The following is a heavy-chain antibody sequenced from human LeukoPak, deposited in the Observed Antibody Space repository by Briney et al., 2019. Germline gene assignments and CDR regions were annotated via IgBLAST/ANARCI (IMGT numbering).Heavy chain of an antibody. J-gene: IGHJ4*02. D-gene: IGHD3-22*01. CDR3: ATIDGHYDSSGY. Sequence: ASVKVSCKASGGTFSSYAISWVRQAPGQGLEWMGWMNPNSGNTGYAQKFQGRVTMTRNTSISTAYMELSSLRSEDTAVYYCATIDGHYDSSGYWGQGTLVTVSS. V-gene: IGHV1-8*02. CDR1: GGTFSSYA. CDR2: MNPNSGNT.